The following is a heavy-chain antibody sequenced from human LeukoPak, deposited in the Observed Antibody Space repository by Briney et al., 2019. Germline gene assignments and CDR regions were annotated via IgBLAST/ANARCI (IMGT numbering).Heavy chain of an antibody. Sequence: SETLSLTCDVYGGSFSGYYWSWIRQPPGKGLEWIGEINHRGSTNYNPSLKSRVTISVDTSKNQFSLRLNSVTAADTAVYYCARGNLWDYRRYYYYMDVWGKGTTVTVSS. V-gene: IGHV4-34*01. CDR3: ARGNLWDYRRYYYYMDV. CDR1: GGSFSGYY. D-gene: IGHD4-11*01. CDR2: INHRGST. J-gene: IGHJ6*03.